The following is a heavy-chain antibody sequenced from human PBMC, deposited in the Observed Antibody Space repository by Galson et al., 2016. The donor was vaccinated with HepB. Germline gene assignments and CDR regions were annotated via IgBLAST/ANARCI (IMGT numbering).Heavy chain of an antibody. Sequence: SLRLSCATSGFTFGDHYMSWIRQAPGKGLEWISHISASGQTIFYADAVKGRLTVSRDNALYLQMDSLTVEDTVVYYCARGYPRYYLDYWGRGTLVSVSS. CDR2: ISASGQTI. V-gene: IGHV3-11*01. J-gene: IGHJ4*02. CDR1: GFTFGDHY. CDR3: ARGYPRYYLDY. D-gene: IGHD1-26*01.